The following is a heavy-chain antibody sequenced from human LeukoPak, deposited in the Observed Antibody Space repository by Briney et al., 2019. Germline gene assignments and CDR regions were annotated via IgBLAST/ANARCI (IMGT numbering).Heavy chain of an antibody. CDR1: GFTLSSYW. CDR2: IYSGGST. D-gene: IGHD4-23*01. V-gene: IGHV3-53*01. J-gene: IGHJ4*02. CDR3: ARRAGGYSHPYDY. Sequence: GGSLRLSCAASGFTLSSYWMSWVRQAPGKGLEWVSLIYSGGSTYYADSVKGRFTISRDNSKNTLYLHMNSLRAEDTAVYYCARRAGGYSHPYDYWGQGTLVTVSS.